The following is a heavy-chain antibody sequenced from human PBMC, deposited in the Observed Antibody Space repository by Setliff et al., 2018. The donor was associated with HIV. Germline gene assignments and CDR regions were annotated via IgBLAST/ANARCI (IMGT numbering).Heavy chain of an antibody. D-gene: IGHD3-16*01. Sequence: SETLSLTCTISGGSISSYYWSWIRQPPGKGLEWIGNIHSSGSTNYNPSLKSRVTITVDTSKNQFSLKVTSVTAADTAVYYCVNPSGAMGDFDSWGQGTLVTVSS. J-gene: IGHJ4*02. CDR1: GGSISSYY. V-gene: IGHV4-4*09. CDR3: VNPSGAMGDFDS. CDR2: IHSSGST.